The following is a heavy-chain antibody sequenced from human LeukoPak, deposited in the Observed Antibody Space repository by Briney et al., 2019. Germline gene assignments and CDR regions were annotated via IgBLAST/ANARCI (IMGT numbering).Heavy chain of an antibody. Sequence: PGGSLRLSCAASGFTFSNYGMHWVRQAPGKGLEWVAVISYDGSNKYYADSVKGRFTISRDNSKNTLHLQMSSLRAEDSAVYYCAKDRIIGGIECWGQGTLVTVSS. D-gene: IGHD3-16*01. CDR2: ISYDGSNK. J-gene: IGHJ1*01. V-gene: IGHV3-30*18. CDR3: AKDRIIGGIEC. CDR1: GFTFSNYG.